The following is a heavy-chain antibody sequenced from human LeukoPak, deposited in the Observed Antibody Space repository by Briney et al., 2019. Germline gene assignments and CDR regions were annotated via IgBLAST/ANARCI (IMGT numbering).Heavy chain of an antibody. V-gene: IGHV5-51*01. J-gene: IGHJ3*01. CDR1: GYRFNAYW. D-gene: IGHD3-22*01. CDR3: ARPNITSYYDSRGYDAFDV. CDR2: IYPDDSDT. Sequence: GSLKISCKGSGYRFNAYWIAWVRQMPGKGLEWMGIIYPDDSDTRYSPSFQGQVTTSADKSVRTAYLQWSSLKASDTAMYYCARPNITSYYDSRGYDAFDVWGQGTMVTVSS.